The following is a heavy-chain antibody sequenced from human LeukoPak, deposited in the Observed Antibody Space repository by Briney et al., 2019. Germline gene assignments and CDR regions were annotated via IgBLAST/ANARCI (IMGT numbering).Heavy chain of an antibody. Sequence: TGGSLRLSCTASGFQISPYWMAWVRQAPGKGLEWLANIKQDGSERYYVDSVKGRFTISRDNAKNLLYLEMSSLRAEDTTVYYCGVVYWCQGTLVTVSS. CDR1: GFQISPYW. CDR3: GVVY. J-gene: IGHJ4*02. V-gene: IGHV3-7*01. CDR2: IKQDGSER.